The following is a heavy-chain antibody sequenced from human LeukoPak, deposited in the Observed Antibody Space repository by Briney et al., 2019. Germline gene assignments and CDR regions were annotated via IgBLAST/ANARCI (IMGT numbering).Heavy chain of an antibody. CDR3: ARVRREYQLLLFDY. J-gene: IGHJ4*02. D-gene: IGHD2-2*01. CDR2: IYSGGST. V-gene: IGHV3-53*01. Sequence: GGSLRLSCAASGFTVSSNYMGWVRQAPGKGLDWVSVIYSGGSTYYADSVKGRFTISRDNSKNTLYLQMNSLRAEDTAVYYCARVRREYQLLLFDYWGQGTLVTVSS. CDR1: GFTVSSNY.